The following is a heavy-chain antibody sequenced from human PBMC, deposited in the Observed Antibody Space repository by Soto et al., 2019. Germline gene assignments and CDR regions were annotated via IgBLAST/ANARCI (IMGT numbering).Heavy chain of an antibody. CDR1: GFTFSAYW. Sequence: EVQLVESGGGLVQTGGSRRLSGAPSGFTFSAYWMSWVRQPPGKGLEWVANIKQAGSEKYYVDSVNGRFIISRDDAKNSLFLQVNSLRVEDTAVYYCAREKRANGYFDYWGQGTLVTVSS. V-gene: IGHV3-7*01. J-gene: IGHJ4*02. CDR3: AREKRANGYFDY. D-gene: IGHD6-25*01. CDR2: IKQAGSEK.